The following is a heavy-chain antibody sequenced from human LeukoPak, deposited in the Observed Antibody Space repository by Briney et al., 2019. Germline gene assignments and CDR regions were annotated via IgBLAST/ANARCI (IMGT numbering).Heavy chain of an antibody. CDR3: AISRGDYEDVGFDY. D-gene: IGHD4-17*01. CDR2: IYTSGST. J-gene: IGHJ4*02. CDR1: GGSISSGSYY. Sequence: PTETLSLTCTVSGGSISSGSYYWSWIRQPAGKGLEWIGRIYTSGSTNYNPSLKSRVTISVDTSKNQFSLKLSSVTAADTAVYYCAISRGDYEDVGFDYWGQGTPVTVSS. V-gene: IGHV4-61*02.